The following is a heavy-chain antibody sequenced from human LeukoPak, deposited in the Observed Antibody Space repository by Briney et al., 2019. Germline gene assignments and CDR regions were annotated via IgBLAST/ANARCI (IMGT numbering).Heavy chain of an antibody. V-gene: IGHV3-53*01. J-gene: IGHJ5*02. CDR1: GFTVSSNY. CDR3: ACRSALSWFDP. CDR2: IYSGGST. Sequence: PGGSLRLSCAASGFTVSSNYMSWVRQAPGKGLEWVSVIYSGGSTYYADSVQGRFTISRDNSKNTLYLQMNSLRAEDAAVYYCACRSALSWFDPWGQGTLVTVSS.